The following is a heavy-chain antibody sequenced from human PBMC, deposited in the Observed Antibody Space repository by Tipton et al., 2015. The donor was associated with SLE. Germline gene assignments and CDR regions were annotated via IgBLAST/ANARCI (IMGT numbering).Heavy chain of an antibody. CDR2: IYTSGST. Sequence: TLSLTCTVSDDSISSGSYYWNWIRQPTGKGLEWIGQIYTSGSTNYNPALKSRVNMSVDTSKNQFSLKLSSVTAADTAVYYCARDSIYYDILTGYYDNDYYYGMDVWGQGTTVTVSS. D-gene: IGHD3-9*01. CDR1: DDSISSGSYY. V-gene: IGHV4-61*09. CDR3: ARDSIYYDILTGYYDNDYYYGMDV. J-gene: IGHJ6*02.